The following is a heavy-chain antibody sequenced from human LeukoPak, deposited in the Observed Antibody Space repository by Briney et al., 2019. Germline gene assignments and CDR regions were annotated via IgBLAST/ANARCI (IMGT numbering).Heavy chain of an antibody. V-gene: IGHV4-59*04. Sequence: PSETLSLTCTVSGGSINSYYWSWIRQPPGKGLEWIGSIFHSGDTFYNPSLKSRVTISVDTSKNHFSLNLSSVTAADTAVYYCARSNANSGLDYWGQGALVTVSS. D-gene: IGHD1-26*01. CDR1: GGSINSYY. CDR3: ARSNANSGLDY. J-gene: IGHJ4*02. CDR2: IFHSGDT.